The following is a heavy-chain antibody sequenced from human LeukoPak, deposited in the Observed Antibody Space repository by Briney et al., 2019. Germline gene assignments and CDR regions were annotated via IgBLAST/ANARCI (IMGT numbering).Heavy chain of an antibody. CDR3: AKLGLVATPFDY. Sequence: PGGSLRLSCAASGFTFSSYGMHWVRQAPGKGLEWVAVISYDGSNKYYADSVKGRFTISRDNSKNTLYLQMNSLRAEDTAVYYCAKLGLVATPFDYWGQGTLVTVSS. CDR1: GFTFSSYG. CDR2: ISYDGSNK. J-gene: IGHJ4*02. D-gene: IGHD5-12*01. V-gene: IGHV3-30*18.